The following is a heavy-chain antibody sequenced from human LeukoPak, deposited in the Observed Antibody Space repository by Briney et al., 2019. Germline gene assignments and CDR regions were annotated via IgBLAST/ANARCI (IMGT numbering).Heavy chain of an antibody. CDR1: GFIFSSYW. D-gene: IGHD6-6*01. J-gene: IGHJ4*02. Sequence: GGSLRLSCAASGFIFSSYWMHWVRQAPGKGLVWVSRINSDGSSTFYADSVKGRFTISGDNAKNTLYLQMNSLRAGDTALYYCARGGVYSRSPFDYWGQGTLVTVSS. CDR2: INSDGSST. CDR3: ARGGVYSRSPFDY. V-gene: IGHV3-74*01.